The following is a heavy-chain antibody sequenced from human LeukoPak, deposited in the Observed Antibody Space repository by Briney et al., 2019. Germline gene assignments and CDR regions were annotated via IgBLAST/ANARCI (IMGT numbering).Heavy chain of an antibody. CDR3: ARDLWFGEYNQLYYFDY. J-gene: IGHJ4*02. Sequence: GGSLRLSCAASGFAFSSYWMSWVRQAPGKGLEWVANIKQDGSEKYYVDSVKGRFTISRDNAKNSLYLQMNSLRADDTAVYYCARDLWFGEYNQLYYFDYWGQGTLVTVSS. V-gene: IGHV3-7*01. D-gene: IGHD3-10*01. CDR2: IKQDGSEK. CDR1: GFAFSSYW.